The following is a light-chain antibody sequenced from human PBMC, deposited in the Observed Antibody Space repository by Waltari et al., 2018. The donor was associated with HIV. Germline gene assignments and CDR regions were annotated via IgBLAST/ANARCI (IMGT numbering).Light chain of an antibody. V-gene: IGLV2-23*01. J-gene: IGLJ2*01. CDR2: EDN. CDR1: SSDTGNYNL. Sequence: QSALTQPASVSGSPGQSITISCTGTSSDTGNYNLVSWYQLYPGKAPKLIIYEDNKRPSGVSDRFSGSKSADPASLTSSGLQAEDEADYYCCAYAGGLEFGGGTKLTVL. CDR3: CAYAGGLE.